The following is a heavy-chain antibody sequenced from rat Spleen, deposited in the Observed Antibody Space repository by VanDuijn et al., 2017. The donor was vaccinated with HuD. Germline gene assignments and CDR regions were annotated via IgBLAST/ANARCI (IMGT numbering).Heavy chain of an antibody. CDR2: IKYEDFTP. J-gene: IGHJ2*01. Sequence: EVQLVESGGGLVQPGRSLKLSCAASGFTFSDYYMAWVRQAPKKGLEWIASIKYEDFTPYYGESVMGRFTISRDDGESTLYLQMDSLRSEDTATYYCARETGYNSYFDYWGQGVMVTVSS. D-gene: IGHD1-4*01. V-gene: IGHV5-22*01. CDR3: ARETGYNSYFDY. CDR1: GFTFSDYY.